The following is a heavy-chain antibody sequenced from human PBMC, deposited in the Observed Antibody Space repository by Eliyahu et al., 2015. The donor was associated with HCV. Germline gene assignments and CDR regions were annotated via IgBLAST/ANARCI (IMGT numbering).Heavy chain of an antibody. CDR3: ARARRVVPAAWMDY. V-gene: IGHV4-39*01. J-gene: IGHJ4*02. D-gene: IGHD2-2*01. Sequence: QLQLQESGPGLVKPSETLSLTCTVSGGSISSSSYYWGWIRQPPGKGLEWIGSIYYSGSTYYNPSLKSRVTISVDTSKNQFSLKLSSVTAADTAVYYCARARRVVPAAWMDYWGQGTLVTVSS. CDR2: IYYSGST. CDR1: GGSISSSSYY.